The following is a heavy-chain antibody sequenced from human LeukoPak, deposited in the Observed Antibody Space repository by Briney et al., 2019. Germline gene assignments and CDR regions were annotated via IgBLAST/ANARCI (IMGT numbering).Heavy chain of an antibody. J-gene: IGHJ5*02. V-gene: IGHV4-4*07. CDR2: IHTTGST. D-gene: IGHD4-17*01. CDR1: GASISSYY. Sequence: SETLSLTCNVSGASISSYYWSWIRQSAGRELEWIERIHTTGSTNLNPSFKSRVTLSRDTSKNQLSLKLSSVTAADTAVYYCARSSFGDYAGWFDPWGQGTLVTVSS. CDR3: ARSSFGDYAGWFDP.